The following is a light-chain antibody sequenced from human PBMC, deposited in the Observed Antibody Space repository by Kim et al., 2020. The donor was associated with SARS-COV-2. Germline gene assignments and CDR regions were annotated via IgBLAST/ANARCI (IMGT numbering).Light chain of an antibody. V-gene: IGLV2-14*04. J-gene: IGLJ3*02. Sequence: STTHSCTGTSSDVGGYAYGAWHQQHPGKAPKLRIYDVSTRRSRVSKPFSGAKSGNTASLTISGLQAEDEADYYCSSYASSSTWVFGGGTKLTVL. CDR3: SSYASSSTWV. CDR2: DVS. CDR1: SSDVGGYAY.